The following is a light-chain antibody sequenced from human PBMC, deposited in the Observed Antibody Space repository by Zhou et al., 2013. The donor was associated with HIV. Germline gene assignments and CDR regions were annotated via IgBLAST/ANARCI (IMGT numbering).Light chain of an antibody. CDR3: QQYYDYPRT. Sequence: IQMTQSPSSLSASTGDRVTLTCRASQNVNSDLAWYQQKPGKAPNLLVFGASILQSGVPSRFSGNGSGTDFALTVDCLQSEDFATYYCQQYYDYPRTFGQGTRLEV. V-gene: IGKV1-8*01. CDR1: QNVNSD. CDR2: GAS. J-gene: IGKJ1*01.